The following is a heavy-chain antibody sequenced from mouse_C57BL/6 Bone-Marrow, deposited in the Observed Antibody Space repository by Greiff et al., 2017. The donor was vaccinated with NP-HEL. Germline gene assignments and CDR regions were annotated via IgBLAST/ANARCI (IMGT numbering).Heavy chain of an antibody. Sequence: EVQVVESEGGLVQPGSSMKLSCTASGFTFSDYSMAWVRQVPEKGLEWVANINYDGSSTYYLDSLKSRFIISRDNAKNILYLQMSSLKSEDTATYCCAREGRLRRRTCAMDLWGKGATVTVSS. D-gene: IGHD2-4*01. V-gene: IGHV5-16*01. J-gene: IGHJ4*01. CDR2: INYDGSST. CDR1: GFTFSDYS. CDR3: AREGRLRRRTCAMDL.